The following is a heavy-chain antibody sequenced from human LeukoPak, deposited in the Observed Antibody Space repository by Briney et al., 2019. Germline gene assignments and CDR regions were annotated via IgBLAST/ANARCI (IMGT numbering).Heavy chain of an antibody. CDR3: AKQKGRAVAAYDY. Sequence: PGGSLRLSCAASGFTFSSYGMHWVRQAPGKGLEWVAVKSYDGSNKYYADSVKGRFTISRDNSKNTLYLQMNSLRAEDTAVYYCAKQKGRAVAAYDYWGQGTLVTVSS. CDR1: GFTFSSYG. CDR2: KSYDGSNK. V-gene: IGHV3-30*18. D-gene: IGHD6-19*01. J-gene: IGHJ4*02.